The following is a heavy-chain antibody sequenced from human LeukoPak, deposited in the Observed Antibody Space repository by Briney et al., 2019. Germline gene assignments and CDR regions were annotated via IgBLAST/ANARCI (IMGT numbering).Heavy chain of an antibody. D-gene: IGHD5-24*01. Sequence: GWSLRLSCAPSLLTFSSYSMQGVGQAPGKGGDGVSYISSSSNNIHFEASVKGWFTITSDDAKNSLYLQMNILDAQDHAVYYFAQRGPWGQGTLVTVSS. CDR3: AQRGP. V-gene: IGHV3-48*01. J-gene: IGHJ5*02. CDR2: ISSSSNNI. CDR1: LLTFSSYS.